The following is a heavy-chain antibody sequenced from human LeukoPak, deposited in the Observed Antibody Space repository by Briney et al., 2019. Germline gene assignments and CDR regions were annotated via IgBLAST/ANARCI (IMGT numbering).Heavy chain of an antibody. J-gene: IGHJ5*02. V-gene: IGHV1-18*01. CDR3: ARGKLRFLDRNWFDP. CDR1: GYTFTSYG. D-gene: IGHD3-3*01. CDR2: ISAYNGNT. Sequence: ASVTVSCTASGYTFTSYGISWVRQAPGQGLEWMGWISAYNGNTNYAQKLQGRVTMTTDTSTSTAYMELSSLRSEDTAVYYCARGKLRFLDRNWFDPWGQGTLVTVSS.